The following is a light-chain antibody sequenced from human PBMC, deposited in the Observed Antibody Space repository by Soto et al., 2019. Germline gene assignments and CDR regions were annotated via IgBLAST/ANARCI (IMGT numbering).Light chain of an antibody. CDR3: QQSYSTPT. J-gene: IGKJ4*01. CDR1: QPINIY. Sequence: DIQLTQSPSSLSASVGDRVTITCRASQPINIYLNWYQQKPGRAPLLLIYAASTLQSGVPSRFGGSGSGTDFTLTINNLQPEDFAIYYCQQSYSTPTFGGGTKV. CDR2: AAS. V-gene: IGKV1-39*01.